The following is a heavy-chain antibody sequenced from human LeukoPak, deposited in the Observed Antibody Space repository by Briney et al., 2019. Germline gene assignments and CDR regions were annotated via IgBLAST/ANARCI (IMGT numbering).Heavy chain of an antibody. J-gene: IGHJ1*01. V-gene: IGHV4-34*01. D-gene: IGHD2-2*01. CDR2: INHSGST. CDR1: GGSFSGYY. Sequence: PSETLSLTCAGYGGSFSGYYWSWIRQPPGKGLEWIGEINHSGSTNYNPSLKSRVTISVDTSKSQFSLKLSSVTAADTAVYYCARGPAVVVPAHRGYFQHWGQGTLVTVSS. CDR3: ARGPAVVVPAHRGYFQH.